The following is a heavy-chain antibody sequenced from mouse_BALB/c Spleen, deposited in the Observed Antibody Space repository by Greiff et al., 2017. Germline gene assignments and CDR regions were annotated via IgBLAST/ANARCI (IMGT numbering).Heavy chain of an antibody. Sequence: DVKLVESGGGLVKPGGSLKLSCAASGFAFSSYDMSWVRQTPEKRLEWVAYISSGGGSTYYPDTVKGRFTISRDNAKNTLYLQMSSLKSEDTAMYYCARYGNYGYYYAMDYWGQGTSVTVSS. CDR3: ARYGNYGYYYAMDY. D-gene: IGHD2-1*01. J-gene: IGHJ4*01. CDR2: ISSGGGST. CDR1: GFAFSSYD. V-gene: IGHV5-12-1*01.